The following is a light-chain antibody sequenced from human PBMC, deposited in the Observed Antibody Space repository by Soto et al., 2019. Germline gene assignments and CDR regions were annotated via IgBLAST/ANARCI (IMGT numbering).Light chain of an antibody. V-gene: IGKV1-39*01. CDR2: AAS. CDR3: HQGYSTPQT. CDR1: QSISRD. J-gene: IGKJ1*01. Sequence: DIQMTQSPSSLSASVGHRVTITCRASQSISRDLNWYMQRPGKAPQLLIFAASSLHCGVPSRFSASGSGTDFTLTISSLQSEDFATYHGHQGYSTPQTFGQGTKVDIK.